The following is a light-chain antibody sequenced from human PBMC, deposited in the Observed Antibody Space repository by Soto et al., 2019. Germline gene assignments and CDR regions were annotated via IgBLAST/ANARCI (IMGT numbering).Light chain of an antibody. V-gene: IGKV3-15*01. CDR2: GAS. CDR1: QSVSSN. J-gene: IGKJ5*01. Sequence: EIVMTEFPATLSVSPGERATLSCRASQSVSSNLVWYQKKPGQPPRLLIYGASTRATGIQARFSGSGSGTEFTLTISSLQSEDFAVYYCQQRLSWPITFGQGTRLEIK. CDR3: QQRLSWPIT.